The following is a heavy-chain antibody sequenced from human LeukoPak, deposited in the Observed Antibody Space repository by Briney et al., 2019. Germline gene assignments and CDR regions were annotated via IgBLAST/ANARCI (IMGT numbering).Heavy chain of an antibody. CDR1: GFSFSDLA. Sequence: PGGSLRLSCSASGFSFSDLAMHCVRQAPGKRLEYVSFIGKDGDTTYYADSVKGRFTISRDNSRNTLYLLMNSLTAEDTALYYCVRDLWGFDYWGQGTLVTVSS. CDR2: IGKDGDTT. V-gene: IGHV3-64D*08. CDR3: VRDLWGFDY. D-gene: IGHD3-10*01. J-gene: IGHJ4*02.